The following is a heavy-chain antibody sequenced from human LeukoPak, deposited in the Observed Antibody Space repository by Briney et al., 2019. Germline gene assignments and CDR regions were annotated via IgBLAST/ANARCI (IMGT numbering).Heavy chain of an antibody. J-gene: IGHJ4*02. V-gene: IGHV3-9*03. D-gene: IGHD3-22*01. CDR1: GFTFDDYA. CDR2: ISWNSGSI. Sequence: PGRSLRLSCAASGFTFDDYAMHWVRQAPGKGLEWVSGISWNSGSIGYADSVKGRFTISRDNAKNSLHLQMNSLRAEDMASYYCAKSRFYYDSSGPFDYWGQGTLVTVSS. CDR3: AKSRFYYDSSGPFDY.